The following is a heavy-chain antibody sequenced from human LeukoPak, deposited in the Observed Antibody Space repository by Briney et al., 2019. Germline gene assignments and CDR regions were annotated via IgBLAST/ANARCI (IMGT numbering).Heavy chain of an antibody. CDR2: ITYDGYYK. CDR3: ARDLSPVVRASPMGY. D-gene: IGHD3-10*01. CDR1: GFTFSTYG. V-gene: IGHV3-30*03. Sequence: GGSLRLSCAASGFTFSTYGMHWVRQAPGKGLEWVALITYDGYYKCYSDSVKGRFTISSDTSKNTLSLQMNSLRAEDTAVYYCARDLSPVVRASPMGYWGQGTLVTVSS. J-gene: IGHJ4*02.